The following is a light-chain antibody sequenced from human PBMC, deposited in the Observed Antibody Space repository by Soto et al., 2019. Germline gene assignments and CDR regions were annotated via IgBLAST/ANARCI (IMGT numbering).Light chain of an antibody. CDR3: QQYNSYSEA. J-gene: IGKJ1*01. V-gene: IGKV1-5*01. CDR2: GVC. CDR1: QSISNW. Sequence: IQMTKSPSTLSAFIGERVTITCRASQSISNWLAWYPQKLVKAPRLVIYGVCNLKSGVTSRFSGSGSWTEFTLTVSSLQPDPFATYYCQQYNSYSEAFGQLT.